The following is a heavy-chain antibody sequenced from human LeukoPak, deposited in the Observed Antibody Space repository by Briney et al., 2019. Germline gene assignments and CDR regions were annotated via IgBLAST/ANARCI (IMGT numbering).Heavy chain of an antibody. CDR2: ICYSGST. D-gene: IGHD6-19*01. V-gene: IGHV4-59*08. Sequence: KSSETLSLTCTVSGGSISSYYWSWIRQPPGKGLEWIGYICYSGSTNYNPSLKSRVTISVDTSKNQFSLKLSSVTAADTAVYYCAGAPGGSGWYPNYYYYGMDVWGQGTTVTVSS. CDR1: GGSISSYY. J-gene: IGHJ6*02. CDR3: AGAPGGSGWYPNYYYYGMDV.